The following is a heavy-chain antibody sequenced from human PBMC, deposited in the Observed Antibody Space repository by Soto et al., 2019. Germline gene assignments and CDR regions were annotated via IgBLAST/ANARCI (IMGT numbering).Heavy chain of an antibody. CDR3: ARLEDFYYYYMDV. CDR2: IYYSGST. Sequence: SETLSLTCTVSGGSISSYYWSWIRQPPGKGLEWIGYIYYSGSTNYNPSLKSRVTISVDTSKNQFSLTLTSVTAADTAVYYCARLEDFYYYYMDVWGKGTTVTVSS. V-gene: IGHV4-59*08. J-gene: IGHJ6*03. CDR1: GGSISSYY.